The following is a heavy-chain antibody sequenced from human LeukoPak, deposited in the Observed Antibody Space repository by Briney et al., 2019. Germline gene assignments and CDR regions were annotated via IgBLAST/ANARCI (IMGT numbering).Heavy chain of an antibody. D-gene: IGHD3-22*01. V-gene: IGHV4-34*01. Sequence: SETLSLTCAVYGGSFSGYYWSWIRQPPGKGLEWIGEINHSGSTNYNPSLKSRVTISVDTSKNQFSLKLSSVTAADTAVYYCARGSPPTYYYDSSGQQPIYYFDYWGQGTLVTVSS. CDR2: INHSGST. CDR3: ARGSPPTYYYDSSGQQPIYYFDY. CDR1: GGSFSGYY. J-gene: IGHJ4*02.